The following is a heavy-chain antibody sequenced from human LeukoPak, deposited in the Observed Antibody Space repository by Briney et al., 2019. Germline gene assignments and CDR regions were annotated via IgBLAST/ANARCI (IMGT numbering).Heavy chain of an antibody. V-gene: IGHV3-11*01. J-gene: IGHJ4*02. Sequence: GGSLRLSCAASGFAFNDYYMSWIRQAPGKGLKRISYISSSGSTIYYADSVKGRFTISRDNAKNSLYLQMISLRAEDTALYYCASGRSSTYDYWGQGTLVTVSS. CDR1: GFAFNDYY. CDR2: ISSSGSTI. D-gene: IGHD6-13*01. CDR3: ASGRSSTYDY.